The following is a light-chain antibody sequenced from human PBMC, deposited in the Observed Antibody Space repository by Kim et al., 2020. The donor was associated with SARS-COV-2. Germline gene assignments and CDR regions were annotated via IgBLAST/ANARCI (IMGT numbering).Light chain of an antibody. V-gene: IGKV3-15*01. J-gene: IGKJ4*01. Sequence: GVAWESAPPPCRARQSVNSYLAGYQQQPGQAPRLLLYGESTRATGIPARFSGSGSGTKFTLTISSLQSEDFAVYFCQHYYTWPPTFGGGTKVDIK. CDR2: GES. CDR3: QHYYTWPPT. CDR1: QSVNSY.